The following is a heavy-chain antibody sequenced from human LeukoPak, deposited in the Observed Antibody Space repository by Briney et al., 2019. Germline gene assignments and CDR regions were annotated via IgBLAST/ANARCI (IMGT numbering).Heavy chain of an antibody. V-gene: IGHV3-21*01. CDR3: ARDLSVGSYYDDYFDC. Sequence: GGSLRLSCAASGFTFSSYSMNWVRQAPGKGLEWVSSISSSSSYIYYADSVKGRFTISGDNAKNSLYLQMNSLRAEDTAVYYCARDLSVGSYYDDYFDCWGQGTLVTVSS. CDR2: ISSSSSYI. D-gene: IGHD1-26*01. CDR1: GFTFSSYS. J-gene: IGHJ4*02.